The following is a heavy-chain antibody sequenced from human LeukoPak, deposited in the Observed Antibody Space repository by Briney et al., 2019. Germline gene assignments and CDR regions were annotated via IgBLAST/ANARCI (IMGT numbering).Heavy chain of an antibody. CDR2: INTDGRRT. D-gene: IGHD3-10*01. Sequence: PGGSLTLSCTASGFNLRSLWVHWVRQAPGNVLAWISRINTDGRRTGYAASVKGRFIISRDKATKTPYLQMNSLRAEDTVVYYCALSSGTTYYSSYGMDVWGQGTTVTVSS. CDR1: GFNLRSLW. J-gene: IGHJ6*02. CDR3: ALSSGTTYYSSYGMDV. V-gene: IGHV3-74*01.